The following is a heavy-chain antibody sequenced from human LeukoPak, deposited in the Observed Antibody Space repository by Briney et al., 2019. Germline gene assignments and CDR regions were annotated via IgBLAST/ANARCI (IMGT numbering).Heavy chain of an antibody. D-gene: IGHD2-2*01. CDR3: GVDIVVVPGAPNWFDP. Sequence: GGSLRLSCAASGFTFSSYGMHWVRQAPGKGLEWLAYIRHDGSNKYYAHCVKGRFTISRDNSKNTLYLQMNSLRAEDTAVYYCGVDIVVVPGAPNWFDPWGEGTLVTVSS. J-gene: IGHJ5*02. CDR2: IRHDGSNK. V-gene: IGHV3-30*02. CDR1: GFTFSSYG.